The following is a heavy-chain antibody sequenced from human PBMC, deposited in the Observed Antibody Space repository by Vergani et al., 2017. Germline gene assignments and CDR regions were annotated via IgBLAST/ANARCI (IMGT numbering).Heavy chain of an antibody. V-gene: IGHV4-39*01. CDR3: ARHPYVXCTAGSCYIHPYQGWFDP. CDR2: IYYSGST. Sequence: QLQLQESGPGLVKPSETLSLTCIVSGDSITNNNYYWGWIRQPPGKGLEWIGSIYYSGSTYYNPSLESRVSISVDTSKNHFSLKLRSVTAADTAVYYCARHPYVXCTAGSCYIHPYQGWFDPWGQGTLVTVSS. CDR1: GDSITNNNYY. D-gene: IGHD2-15*01. J-gene: IGHJ5*02.